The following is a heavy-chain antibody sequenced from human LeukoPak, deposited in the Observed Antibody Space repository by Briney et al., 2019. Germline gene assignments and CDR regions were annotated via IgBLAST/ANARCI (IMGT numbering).Heavy chain of an antibody. D-gene: IGHD3-3*02. CDR2: MNCNSGAT. CDR3: VTPPKYTPSGGAFFI. Sequence: ASVKVSCKASGFTFTGYYMHWVRQAPGQGLEWMGWMNCNSGATNYAQNFRGRVTMTRDTSINTAYMEVSGLRSDDTAVYYCVTPPKYTPSGGAFFIWGHGAKVTISS. CDR1: GFTFTGYY. J-gene: IGHJ3*02. V-gene: IGHV1-2*02.